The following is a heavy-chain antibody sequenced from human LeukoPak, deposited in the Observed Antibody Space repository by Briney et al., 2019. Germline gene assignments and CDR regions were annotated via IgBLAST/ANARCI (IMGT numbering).Heavy chain of an antibody. D-gene: IGHD2-2*01. V-gene: IGHV3-48*01. J-gene: IGHJ4*02. CDR1: GFIFSSYS. CDR3: AVLTYQLLDYYFDY. Sequence: GGSLRLSCAASGFIFSSYSMNWVRQAPGRGLEWVSYISSSGSTIYYADSVKGRFTISRDNAKNSLYLQMNSLRAEDTAVYYCAVLTYQLLDYYFDYWGQGTLVTVSS. CDR2: ISSSGSTI.